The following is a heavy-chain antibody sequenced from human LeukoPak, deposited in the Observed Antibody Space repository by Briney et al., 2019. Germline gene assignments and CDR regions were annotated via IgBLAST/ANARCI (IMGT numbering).Heavy chain of an antibody. V-gene: IGHV3-7*01. Sequence: PGGSLRLSCAAAGFMFSSYWMTWVRQATGKGLEWVANMNQDGSENYYVDSVKGRFTISRDNSKNTLYLQMNSLRAEDTAVYYCAKDRLGYCSSTTCSLDYWGQGTLVTVSS. CDR1: GFMFSSYW. D-gene: IGHD2-2*01. CDR3: AKDRLGYCSSTTCSLDY. J-gene: IGHJ4*02. CDR2: MNQDGSEN.